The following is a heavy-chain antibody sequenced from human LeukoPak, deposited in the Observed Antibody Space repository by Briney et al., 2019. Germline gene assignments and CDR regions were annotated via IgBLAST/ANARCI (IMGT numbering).Heavy chain of an antibody. J-gene: IGHJ3*02. Sequence: GGSLRLSCTASGFTFSSYAMSGVRQAPGKGREGVSGIRGSGGSTYYADSVKGRFTISRDNSKNTLYLQMNSLRAEDTAVYYCAKDKAYCSGGSCYNAFDIWGQGTMVTVSS. D-gene: IGHD2-15*01. V-gene: IGHV3-23*01. CDR3: AKDKAYCSGGSCYNAFDI. CDR2: IRGSGGST. CDR1: GFTFSSYA.